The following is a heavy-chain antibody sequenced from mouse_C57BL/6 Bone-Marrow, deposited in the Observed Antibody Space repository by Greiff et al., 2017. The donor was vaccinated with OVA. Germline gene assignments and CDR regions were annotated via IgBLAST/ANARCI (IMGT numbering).Heavy chain of an antibody. CDR3: ARRVLRYLYYAMDY. J-gene: IGHJ4*01. V-gene: IGHV1-81*01. Sequence: VQLQQSGAELARPGASVKLSCKASGYTFTSYGISWVKQRTGQGLEWIGEIYPRSGNTYYNEKFKGKATLTADKSSSTAYMELRSLTSEDSAVYFCARRVLRYLYYAMDYWGQGTSVTVSS. D-gene: IGHD1-1*01. CDR2: IYPRSGNT. CDR1: GYTFTSYG.